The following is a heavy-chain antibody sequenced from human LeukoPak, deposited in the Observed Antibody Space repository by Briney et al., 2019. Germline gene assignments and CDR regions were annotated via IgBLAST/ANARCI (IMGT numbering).Heavy chain of an antibody. Sequence: PGGSLRLSCSASGFTFSSYAMHWVRQAPGKGLEYVSAISSNGGSTYYADSVKGRFTISRDNSKNTLYLQMSSLRAEDTAVYYCVKVEKVATIPWYFDYWGQGTLVTVSS. J-gene: IGHJ4*02. D-gene: IGHD5-12*01. CDR2: ISSNGGST. CDR1: GFTFSSYA. V-gene: IGHV3-64D*06. CDR3: VKVEKVATIPWYFDY.